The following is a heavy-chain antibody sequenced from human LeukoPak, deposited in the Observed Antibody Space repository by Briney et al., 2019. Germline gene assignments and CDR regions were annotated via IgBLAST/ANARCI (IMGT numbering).Heavy chain of an antibody. CDR3: ARGFTVGDPYSFDY. D-gene: IGHD1-26*01. J-gene: IGHJ4*02. CDR1: GFTFDDYA. V-gene: IGHV3-9*03. CDR2: ISWNSGSI. Sequence: GRSLRLSCAASGFTFDDYAMHWVRQAPGKGLEWVSGISWNSGSIGYADSVKGRFTISRDNAKNSLYLQMNSLRAEDMALYYCARGFTVGDPYSFDYWGQGTLVTVSS.